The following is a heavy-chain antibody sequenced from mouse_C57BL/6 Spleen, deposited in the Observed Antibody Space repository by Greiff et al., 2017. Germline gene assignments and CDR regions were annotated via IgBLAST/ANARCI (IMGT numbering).Heavy chain of an antibody. CDR1: GYTFTSYW. CDR2: IYPSDSET. CDR3: ARVGDYVPFDY. V-gene: IGHV1-61*01. D-gene: IGHD2-4*01. J-gene: IGHJ2*01. Sequence: QVQLKQPGAELVRPGSSVKLSCKASGYTFTSYWMDWVKQRPGQGLEWIGNIYPSDSETHYNQKFKDKATLTVDKSSSTAYMQLSSLTSEDSAVYYCARVGDYVPFDYWGQGTTLTVSS.